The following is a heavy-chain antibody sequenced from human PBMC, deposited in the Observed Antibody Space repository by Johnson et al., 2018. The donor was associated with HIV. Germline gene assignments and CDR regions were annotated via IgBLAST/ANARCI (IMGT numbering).Heavy chain of an antibody. CDR2: IYSDGST. V-gene: IGHV3-66*01. J-gene: IGHJ3*02. D-gene: IGHD5-18*01. CDR3: ARAYSYCAFDI. Sequence: VQLVESGGGVVQPGRSLRLSCAASGFTVSSNYMSWVRQAPGKGLEWVSVIYSDGSTHYADSVKGRFTISRDNSKNTLYLQMSSLRAEDTAVYYCARAYSYCAFDIWGQGTMVTVSS. CDR1: GFTVSSNY.